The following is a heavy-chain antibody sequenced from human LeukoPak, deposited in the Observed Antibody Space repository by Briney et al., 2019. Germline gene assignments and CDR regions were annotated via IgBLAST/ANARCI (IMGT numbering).Heavy chain of an antibody. CDR2: IKSDDSFT. CDR1: GFTFRGYW. V-gene: IGHV3-74*01. J-gene: IGHJ4*02. Sequence: GGSLRLSCAASGFTFRGYWMHWVRQAPGKGRVWVSCIKSDDSFTSIAAPVKGRFTISRDNAKNTVYLQMNSLRAEDTAVYYCVRDNRSYNFDYWGQGTLVTVSS. D-gene: IGHD1-26*01. CDR3: VRDNRSYNFDY.